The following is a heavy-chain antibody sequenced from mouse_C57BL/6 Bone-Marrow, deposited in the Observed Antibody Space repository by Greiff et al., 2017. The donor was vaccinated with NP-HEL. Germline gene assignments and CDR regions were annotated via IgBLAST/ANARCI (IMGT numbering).Heavy chain of an antibody. CDR3: TTLDSSGYVGFAY. V-gene: IGHV14-4*01. J-gene: IGHJ3*01. Sequence: EVQLQQSGAELVRPGASVKLSCTASGFNIKDDYMHWVKQRPEQGLEWIGWIDPENGDTEYASKFQGKATITADTSSNTAYLQLGSLTSEDTAVYYCTTLDSSGYVGFAYWGQGTLVTVSA. CDR1: GFNIKDDY. D-gene: IGHD3-2*02. CDR2: IDPENGDT.